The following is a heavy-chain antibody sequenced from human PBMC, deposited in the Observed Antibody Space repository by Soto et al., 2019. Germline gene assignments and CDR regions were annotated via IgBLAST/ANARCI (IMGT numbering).Heavy chain of an antibody. CDR1: GFSLDTFGVG. J-gene: IGHJ4*02. CDR2: IFWDDEK. CDR3: AHRTDYDASILREFDF. Sequence: QITLKESGPTLVKPTQTLTLTCTFSGFSLDTFGVGVGWIRQPPGKAPEWLALIFWDDEKRYSPSLMSRLTIAKDTSTNRVVLTMTNMDPVDTATYYCAHRTDYDASILREFDFWGQGTLVSVSS. V-gene: IGHV2-5*02. D-gene: IGHD4-17*01.